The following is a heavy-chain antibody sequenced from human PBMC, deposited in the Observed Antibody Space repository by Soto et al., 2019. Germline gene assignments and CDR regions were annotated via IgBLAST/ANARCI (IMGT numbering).Heavy chain of an antibody. CDR3: AKGHRGVLRFLEWTTHYYYYGMDV. CDR2: ISGSGGST. Sequence: GGSLRLSCAGSGFSVRSYPVSWVRQSPGQGLEGVSAISGSGGSTYYADSVKGRFTISRDNSKNTLYLQMNSLRAEDTAVYYCAKGHRGVLRFLEWTTHYYYYGMDVWGQGTTVTVPS. CDR1: GFSVRSYP. J-gene: IGHJ6*02. D-gene: IGHD3-3*01. V-gene: IGHV3-23*01.